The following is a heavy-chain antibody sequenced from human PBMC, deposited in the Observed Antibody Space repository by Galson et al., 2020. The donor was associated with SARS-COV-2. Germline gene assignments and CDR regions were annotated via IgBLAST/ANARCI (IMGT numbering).Heavy chain of an antibody. D-gene: IGHD6-13*01. Sequence: GESLKISCAASGFTFSSYAMSWVRQAPGKGLEWVSAISGSGGSTYYADSVKGRFTISRDNSKNTLYLQMNSLRAEDTAVYYCAKDWARGGQQLGHYYYYGMDVWGQGTTVTVSS. J-gene: IGHJ6*02. CDR3: AKDWARGGQQLGHYYYYGMDV. CDR2: ISGSGGST. V-gene: IGHV3-23*01. CDR1: GFTFSSYA.